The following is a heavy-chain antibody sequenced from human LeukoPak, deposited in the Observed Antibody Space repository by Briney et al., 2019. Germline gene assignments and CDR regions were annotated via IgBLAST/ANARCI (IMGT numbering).Heavy chain of an antibody. V-gene: IGHV3-53*01. D-gene: IGHD1-26*01. CDR2: ISINTDT. Sequence: GSPRISLAAPGIAVIGNDNSWGRQPPWKGAEWVSFISINTDTFYADSVRGRFTISRDSSKNTLFLQMNSLRDEDSAVYYCAIAQSWDELFDSWGQGTLVTVSS. CDR3: AIAQSWDELFDS. J-gene: IGHJ4*02. CDR1: GIAVIGND.